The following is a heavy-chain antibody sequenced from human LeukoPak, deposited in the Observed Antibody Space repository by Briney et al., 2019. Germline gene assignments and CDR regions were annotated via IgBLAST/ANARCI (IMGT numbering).Heavy chain of an antibody. CDR1: GGSISGFY. V-gene: IGHV4-59*01. D-gene: IGHD3-10*01. CDR3: ARGGEARWYYFDY. Sequence: SEILSLTCKVSGGSISGFYWTWIRQPPGKGLEWIGYIYYSGSTDYNPSLKSRVTISVDTSKNQVSLKLSSVTAADTAVYYCARGGEARWYYFDYWGRGTLVTVSS. J-gene: IGHJ4*02. CDR2: IYYSGST.